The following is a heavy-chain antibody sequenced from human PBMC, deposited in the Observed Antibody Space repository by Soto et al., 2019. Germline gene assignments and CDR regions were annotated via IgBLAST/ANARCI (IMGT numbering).Heavy chain of an antibody. CDR1: GGSISSGDYY. D-gene: IGHD5-18*01. J-gene: IGHJ5*02. CDR2: IYYSGST. CDR3: AREEVADTAMAHNWFDP. Sequence: ASETLSLTCTVSGGSISSGDYYWSWIRQPPGKGLEWIGYIYYSGSTYYNPSLKSRVTISVDTSKNQFSLKLSSVTAADTAVYYCAREEVADTAMAHNWFDPWGQGTLVTVSS. V-gene: IGHV4-30-4*01.